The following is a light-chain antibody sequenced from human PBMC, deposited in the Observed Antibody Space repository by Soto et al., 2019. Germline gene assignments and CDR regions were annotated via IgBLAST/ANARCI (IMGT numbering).Light chain of an antibody. Sequence: QSVLTQPPSVSGAPGQRVTISCTGSSSNIGAGYDVHWYQQLPGTAPKLLIYGNSNRPSGVPDRFSGSKSGTSASLAITGLQAEDEADYYCQSYDSSLGGSVFGGGTKLPVL. CDR1: SSNIGAGYD. V-gene: IGLV1-40*01. CDR3: QSYDSSLGGSV. J-gene: IGLJ2*01. CDR2: GNS.